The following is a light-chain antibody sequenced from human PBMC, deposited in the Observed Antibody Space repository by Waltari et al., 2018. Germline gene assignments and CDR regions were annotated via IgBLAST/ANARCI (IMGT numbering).Light chain of an antibody. CDR1: QSVSSSY. CDR2: GAS. CDR3: QQYDNSPWT. Sequence: EIVLTQSPDTLSLSPGERATLSCRASQSVSSSYLAWYQQKPGQAPRLLIYGASSRAIGIPDRFSGSESGTDFTLTISRLEPEDFAVYYCQQYDNSPWTFGQGTKVEIK. V-gene: IGKV3-20*01. J-gene: IGKJ1*01.